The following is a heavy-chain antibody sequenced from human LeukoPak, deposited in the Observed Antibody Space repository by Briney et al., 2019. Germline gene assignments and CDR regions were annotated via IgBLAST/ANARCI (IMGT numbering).Heavy chain of an antibody. D-gene: IGHD3-3*01. CDR1: GGSISSGGYY. V-gene: IGHV4-31*03. CDR3: AKDPAPYYDFWSGFFDY. CDR2: IYYSGST. J-gene: IGHJ4*02. Sequence: PSQTLSLTCTVSGGSISSGGYYWSWIRQHPGKGLEWIGYIYYSGSTYYNPSLKSRVTISVDTSKNQFSLKLSSVTAADTAVYYCAKDPAPYYDFWSGFFDYWGQGTLVTVSS.